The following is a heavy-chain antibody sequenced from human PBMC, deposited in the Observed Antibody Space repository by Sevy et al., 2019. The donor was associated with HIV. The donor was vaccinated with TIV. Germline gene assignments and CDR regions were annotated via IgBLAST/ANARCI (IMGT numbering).Heavy chain of an antibody. J-gene: IGHJ4*02. V-gene: IGHV3-23*01. CDR1: GFTFSKYS. Sequence: GGSLRLSCAASGFTFSKYSMSWVRQPPGKGLEWVSTLSFGCGEINYADSVKGRLTISRGKSKSSVYLQMNNLRAEDTAVYCCARAGCTKPHDYWGQGTLVTVSS. D-gene: IGHD2-8*01. CDR2: LSFGCGEI. CDR3: ARAGCTKPHDY.